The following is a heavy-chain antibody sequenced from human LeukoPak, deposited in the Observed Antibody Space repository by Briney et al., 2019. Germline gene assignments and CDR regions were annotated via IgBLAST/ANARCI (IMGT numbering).Heavy chain of an antibody. Sequence: PSETLSLTCAVYAGSFSGYYWSWIRQPPGKGLEWIGEINHSGSTNYNPSLKSRVTISVDTSKNQFSLKLSSVTAADTAVYYCAIMAERGSYLDYWGQGTLVTVSS. CDR2: INHSGST. V-gene: IGHV4-34*01. CDR1: AGSFSGYY. CDR3: AIMAERGSYLDY. D-gene: IGHD2-8*01. J-gene: IGHJ4*02.